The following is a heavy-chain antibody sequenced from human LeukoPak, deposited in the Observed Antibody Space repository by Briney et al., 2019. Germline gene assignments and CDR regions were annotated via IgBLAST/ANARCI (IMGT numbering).Heavy chain of an antibody. V-gene: IGHV4-34*01. CDR1: GGSFRCYY. Sequence: SETLLLTCAVYGGSFRCYYWRWVRQTPGKGLGWIGANSQNQSPRYNPSLKRRVTISVETSKNQFSLKLSSVTAADTAVYYCARTVGYSYGSAFDPWGQGTLVTVSS. CDR3: ARTVGYSYGSAFDP. CDR2: NSQNQSP. J-gene: IGHJ5*02. D-gene: IGHD5-18*01.